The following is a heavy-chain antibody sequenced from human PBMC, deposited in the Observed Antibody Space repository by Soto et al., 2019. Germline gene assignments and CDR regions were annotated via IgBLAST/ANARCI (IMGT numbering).Heavy chain of an antibody. CDR2: SYTSAST. V-gene: IGHV4-4*07. CDR3: GRELAAARTIYYYDY. J-gene: IGHJ4*02. CDR1: GGSISIYD. Sequence: SETLSLTCTVSGGSISIYDWNCIRQPAGKGLEWIGRSYTSASTNYNPSLKSRVTMAVVSSKHQYYLKLSSVAAAETAVYYCGRELAAARTIYYYDYWGPGTLLNASS. D-gene: IGHD6-13*01.